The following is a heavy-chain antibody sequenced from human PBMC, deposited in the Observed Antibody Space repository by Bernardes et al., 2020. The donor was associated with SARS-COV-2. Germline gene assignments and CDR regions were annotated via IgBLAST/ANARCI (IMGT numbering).Heavy chain of an antibody. CDR1: GFTFSSYS. CDR2: ISSSSSYI. V-gene: IGHV3-21*01. D-gene: IGHD3-3*01. J-gene: IGHJ4*02. CDR3: ARGGGENFWIRRCFDY. Sequence: GWSLRLSCAASGFTFSSYSMNWVRQAPGKGLEWVSSISSSSSYIYYADSVKGRFTISRDNAKNSLYLQMNSLRAEDTAVYYCARGGGENFWIRRCFDYWGQGTLVTVSS.